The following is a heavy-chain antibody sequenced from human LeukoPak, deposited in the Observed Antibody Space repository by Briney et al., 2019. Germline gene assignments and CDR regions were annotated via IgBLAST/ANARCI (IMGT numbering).Heavy chain of an antibody. CDR1: GYTFTGYY. Sequence: ASVKVSCKASGYTFTGYYMHWVRQAPGQGLEWMGIINPSGGSTSYAQKFQGRVTMTRDTSTSTVYMELSSLGSEDTAVYYCAREGEYYYDSSGQPNDYWGQGTLVTVSS. V-gene: IGHV1-46*01. D-gene: IGHD3-22*01. CDR2: INPSGGST. J-gene: IGHJ4*02. CDR3: AREGEYYYDSSGQPNDY.